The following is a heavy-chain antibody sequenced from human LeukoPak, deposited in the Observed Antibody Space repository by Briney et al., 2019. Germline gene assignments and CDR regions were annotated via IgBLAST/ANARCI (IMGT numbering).Heavy chain of an antibody. Sequence: SETLSLTCTVSGGAISTYYWSWIRQTPGMGLEWIGYIYYTGSTNYNPSLKSRVTISVDTSKNQFSLKLSSVTAADTAVYYCARAEIQLWTTGGFDYWGQGTLVTVSS. CDR1: GGAISTYY. CDR3: ARAEIQLWTTGGFDY. CDR2: IYYTGST. J-gene: IGHJ4*02. D-gene: IGHD5-18*01. V-gene: IGHV4-59*12.